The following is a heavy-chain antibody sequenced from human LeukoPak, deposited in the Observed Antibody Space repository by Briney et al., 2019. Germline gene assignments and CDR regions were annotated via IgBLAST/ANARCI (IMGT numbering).Heavy chain of an antibody. V-gene: IGHV4-61*02. CDR3: ARGSYSIEY. D-gene: IGHD1-26*01. J-gene: IGHJ4*02. CDR2: IYTSGST. CDR1: GGSISSGSYY. Sequence: SETLSLTCTVSGGSISSGSYYWRWTRQPAGKGLEWIARIYTSGSTNYNPSLKSRVTISVDTSKNQFSLKLSSVTAADTAVYYCARGSYSIEYWGQGTLVTVSS.